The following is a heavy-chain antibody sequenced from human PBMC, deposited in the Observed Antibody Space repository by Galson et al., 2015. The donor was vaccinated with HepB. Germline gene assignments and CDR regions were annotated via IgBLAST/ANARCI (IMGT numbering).Heavy chain of an antibody. D-gene: IGHD2-15*01. CDR2: ISYDGSNK. CDR1: GFTFSSYA. CDR3: ARGGPSEYCSGGSCYSEGYFDY. V-gene: IGHV3-30-3*01. Sequence: SLRLSCAASGFTFSSYAMHWVRQAPGKGLEWVAVISYDGSNKYYADSVKGRFTISRDNSKNTLYLQMNSLRAEDTAVYYCARGGPSEYCSGGSCYSEGYFDYWGQGTLVTVSS. J-gene: IGHJ4*02.